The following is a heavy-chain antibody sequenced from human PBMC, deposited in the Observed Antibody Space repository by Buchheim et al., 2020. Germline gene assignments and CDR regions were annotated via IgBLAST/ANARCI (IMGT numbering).Heavy chain of an antibody. CDR3: ARDVTRGALLYGMNV. CDR1: GGPISSGGYY. Sequence: QVQLQESGPGLVKPSQTLSLTCTVSGGPISSGGYYWSWIRQHPGKGLEWIGYIYYNGSTYYNLSLKSRVTISVDTSKNQFSLKLSSVTAADTAVYYCARDVTRGALLYGMNVWGQGTT. V-gene: IGHV4-31*03. D-gene: IGHD2/OR15-2a*01. CDR2: IYYNGST. J-gene: IGHJ6*02.